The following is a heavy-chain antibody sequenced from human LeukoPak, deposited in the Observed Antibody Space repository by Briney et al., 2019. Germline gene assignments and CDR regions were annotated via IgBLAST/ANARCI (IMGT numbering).Heavy chain of an antibody. Sequence: ASVKVSRKASGGTFSSYAISWVRQAPGQGLEWMGGIIPIFGTANYAQKFRGRVTITTDESTSTAYMELSSLRSEDTAVYYCAREAVSSGWYYFDYWGQGTLVTVSS. CDR3: AREAVSSGWYYFDY. D-gene: IGHD6-19*01. CDR1: GGTFSSYA. V-gene: IGHV1-69*05. CDR2: IIPIFGTA. J-gene: IGHJ4*02.